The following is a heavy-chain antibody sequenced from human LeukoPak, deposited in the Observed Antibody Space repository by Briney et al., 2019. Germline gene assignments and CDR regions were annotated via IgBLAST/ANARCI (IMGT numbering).Heavy chain of an antibody. V-gene: IGHV7-4-1*02. CDR1: GYTFTSYV. CDR2: INTNTGNP. Sequence: ASVKVSCKASGYTFTSYVMHWVRQAPGQGLEWMGWINTNTGNPTYAQGFTGRFVFSLDTSVSTAYLQISSLKAEDTAVYYCARGCYLLTFCYYYGMDVWGQGTTVTVSS. CDR3: ARGCYLLTFCYYYGMDV. J-gene: IGHJ6*02. D-gene: IGHD3-16*01.